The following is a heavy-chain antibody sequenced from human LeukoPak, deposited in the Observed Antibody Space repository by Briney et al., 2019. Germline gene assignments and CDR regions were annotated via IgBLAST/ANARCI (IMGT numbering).Heavy chain of an antibody. V-gene: IGHV4-59*01. D-gene: IGHD3-22*01. Sequence: SETLSLTCTVSGGSISSYYWNWIRQPPGKGLEWIGYIFYTGSTNYNPSLKSRVTISVDMSKNQFSLKLISVTAADTAVYYCARVTRDSSGYYYGMIAFDIWGQGTMVTVSS. CDR2: IFYTGST. J-gene: IGHJ3*02. CDR3: ARVTRDSSGYYYGMIAFDI. CDR1: GGSISSYY.